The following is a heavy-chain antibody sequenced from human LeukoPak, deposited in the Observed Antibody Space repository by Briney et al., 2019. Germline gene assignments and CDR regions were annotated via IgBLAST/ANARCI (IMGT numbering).Heavy chain of an antibody. CDR2: ISHSGST. Sequence: SETLSLTCAVYGGSFSGYYWSWIRQPPGKGLEWIGEISHSGSTNYNPSLKSRVTISVDTSKNQFSLKLSSVTAADTAVYYCARGRITIFGVVRYFDYWGQGTLVTVSS. CDR3: ARGRITIFGVVRYFDY. V-gene: IGHV4-34*01. CDR1: GGSFSGYY. D-gene: IGHD3-3*01. J-gene: IGHJ4*02.